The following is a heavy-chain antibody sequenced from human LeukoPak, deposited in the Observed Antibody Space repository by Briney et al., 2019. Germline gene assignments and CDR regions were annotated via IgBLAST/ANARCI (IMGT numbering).Heavy chain of an antibody. D-gene: IGHD6-6*01. CDR2: ISSDGSSK. Sequence: GGSLRLSCAASGFTFSNHWMHWVRQTPGKGLEWVSRISSDGSSKTYADSVKGRFTISRDNAKNTLYLQMNNLRAEDTAMYYCARDQRVTGRPDIDYWGQGTLVIVSS. V-gene: IGHV3-74*03. CDR1: GFTFSNHW. J-gene: IGHJ4*02. CDR3: ARDQRVTGRPDIDY.